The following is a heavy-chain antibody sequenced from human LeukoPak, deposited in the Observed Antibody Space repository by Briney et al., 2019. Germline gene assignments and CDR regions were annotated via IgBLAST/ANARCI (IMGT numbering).Heavy chain of an antibody. J-gene: IGHJ4*02. D-gene: IGHD5-18*01. CDR3: ARDELPVDTAMALDY. CDR2: IWYDGSNK. V-gene: IGHV3-33*01. CDR1: GFTFSSYG. Sequence: PGRSLRLSCAASGFTFSSYGMRWVRQAPGKGLEWVAVIWYDGSNKYYADSVKGRFTISRDNSKNTLYLQMNSLRAEDTAVYYCARDELPVDTAMALDYWGQGTLVTVTS.